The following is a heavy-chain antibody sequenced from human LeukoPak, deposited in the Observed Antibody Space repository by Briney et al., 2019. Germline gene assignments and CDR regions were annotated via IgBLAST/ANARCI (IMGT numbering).Heavy chain of an antibody. CDR1: GYSISSGYY. CDR3: ARLDGGNGEFYFDY. D-gene: IGHD4-23*01. CDR2: IYHSGST. V-gene: IGHV4-38-2*01. Sequence: SETLSLTCAVSGYSISSGYYWGWIRQPPGKGLEWIGSIYHSGSTYYNPSLKSRVTISVDTSKNQFPLKLSSVTAADTAVYYCARLDGGNGEFYFDYWGQGTLVTVSS. J-gene: IGHJ4*02.